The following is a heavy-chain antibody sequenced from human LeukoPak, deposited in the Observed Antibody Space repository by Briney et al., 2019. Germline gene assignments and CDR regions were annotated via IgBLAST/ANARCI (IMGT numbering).Heavy chain of an antibody. CDR3: ARDMSRAGAFDI. D-gene: IGHD3-10*02. V-gene: IGHV4-31*03. CDR2: IYYSGST. Sequence: PSETLSLTCTVSGGSISSGGYYWSWIRQHPGKGLEWIGYIYYSGSTYYNPSLKSRVTISVDTSKNQFSLELSSVTAADTAVYYCARDMSRAGAFDIWGQGTMVIVSS. CDR1: GGSISSGGYY. J-gene: IGHJ3*02.